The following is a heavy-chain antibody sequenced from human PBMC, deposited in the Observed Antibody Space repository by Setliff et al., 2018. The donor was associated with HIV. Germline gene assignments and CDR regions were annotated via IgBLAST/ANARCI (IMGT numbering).Heavy chain of an antibody. D-gene: IGHD2-15*01. CDR1: GFTLSNFA. V-gene: IGHV3-9*01. Sequence: GGSLRLSCEGSGFTLSNFAMHWVRQAPGKGLEWVSGINWNGDIMGYVDSVRGRFIVSRDNVKNSVHLQMDSLTTEDTALYYCVKGDSAIGRYCSYMDVWGKGTTVTVSS. J-gene: IGHJ6*04. CDR3: VKGDSAIGRYCSYMDV. CDR2: INWNGDIM.